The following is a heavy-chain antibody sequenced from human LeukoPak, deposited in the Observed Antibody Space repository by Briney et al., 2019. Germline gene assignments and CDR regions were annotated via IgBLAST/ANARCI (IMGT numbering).Heavy chain of an antibody. CDR2: INSDGSST. J-gene: IGHJ4*02. V-gene: IGHV3-74*01. CDR1: GFTLSSYW. CDR3: ATSRTFDY. Sequence: GGSLRLSCAASGFTLSSYWMHWVRQAPGKGLVWVSRINSDGSSTSYADSVKGRFTISRDNAKNTVYLHMNSLRAADTAVYYCATSRTFDYWGQGTLVTVSS.